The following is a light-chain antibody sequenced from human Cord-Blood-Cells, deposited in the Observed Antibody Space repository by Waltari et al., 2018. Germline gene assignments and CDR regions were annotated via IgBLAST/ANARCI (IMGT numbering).Light chain of an antibody. CDR1: QLGDKY. CDR3: QAWDSSTYV. J-gene: IGLJ1*01. CDR2: QDI. V-gene: IGLV3-1*01. Sequence: SYELTQPPSVSVSPGQTASITCSGDQLGDKYACWYQQKPGQSPVLVIYQDIKRPSGIPERFSGSNSGNTATLTISGTQAMDEADYYCQAWDSSTYVFGTGTKVTVL.